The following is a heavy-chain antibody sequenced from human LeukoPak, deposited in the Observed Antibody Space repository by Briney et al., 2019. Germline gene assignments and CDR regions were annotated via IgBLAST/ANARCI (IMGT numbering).Heavy chain of an antibody. J-gene: IGHJ4*02. CDR2: ISGSGGST. Sequence: GGSLRLSCAASGLTFSSYAMSWVRQAPGKGLEWVSGISGSGGSTDYADSVKGRFTISRDNSKNTLYLQMNSLRAEDTAVYYCAKDGYDFWSGYGYWGQGTLVTVSS. D-gene: IGHD3-3*01. CDR3: AKDGYDFWSGYGY. V-gene: IGHV3-23*01. CDR1: GLTFSSYA.